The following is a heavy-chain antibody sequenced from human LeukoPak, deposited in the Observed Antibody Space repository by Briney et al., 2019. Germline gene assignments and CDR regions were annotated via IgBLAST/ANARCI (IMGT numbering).Heavy chain of an antibody. J-gene: IGHJ5*02. CDR3: ARNYYSDSSVYNNWFDP. CDR1: GFTFSDYY. V-gene: IGHV3-11*04. Sequence: PGGSLRLSCAASGFTFSDYYMSWIRQAPGKGLEWVSYISSSGSTIYYADSVKGRFTISRDNARNSLFLQMNSLRDEDTAVYYCARNYYSDSSVYNNWFDPWGQGTLVTVSS. CDR2: ISSSGSTI. D-gene: IGHD3-22*01.